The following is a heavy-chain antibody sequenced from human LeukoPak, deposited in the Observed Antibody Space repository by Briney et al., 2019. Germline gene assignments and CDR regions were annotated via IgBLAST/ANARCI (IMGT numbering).Heavy chain of an antibody. V-gene: IGHV3-11*04. J-gene: IGHJ4*02. D-gene: IGHD3-10*01. CDR1: KFTFSDYY. Sequence: GGSLRLSCAASKFTFSDYYMSWIRQAPGKGLEWVSYISSISSTMYYADSVKGRFTISRDNAKNSLYLQMNSLRAEDTAIYYCARCGDGLPCDFDYWGQGTRVTVSS. CDR3: ARCGDGLPCDFDY. CDR2: ISSISSTM.